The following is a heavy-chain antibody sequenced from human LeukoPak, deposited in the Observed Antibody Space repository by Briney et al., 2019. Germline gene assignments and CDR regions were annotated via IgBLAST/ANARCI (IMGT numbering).Heavy chain of an antibody. D-gene: IGHD3-16*02. V-gene: IGHV3-20*04. CDR2: INWNGDST. CDR3: ARRESSYQNYYYYYHMDV. Sequence: PGGSLRLSCAASGFTFDDYGMSRVRQAPGKGLEWVSDINWNGDSTGYADSVKGRFTISRDNAKNSLYLQMNSLRAEDTALYYCARRESSYQNYYYYYHMDVWGKGTTVTVSS. J-gene: IGHJ6*03. CDR1: GFTFDDYG.